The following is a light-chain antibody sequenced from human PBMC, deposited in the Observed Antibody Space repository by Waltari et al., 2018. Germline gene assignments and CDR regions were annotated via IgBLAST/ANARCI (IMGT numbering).Light chain of an antibody. Sequence: EIVLPQPPGPLSLSPGERATLSCRASQSVSRTLAWYQQKPGQAPRLLIYEASSRATGIPERFSGSGSGTEFSLTITRLEPEDFAVYYCQQYVSLSVTFGQGTKVEIK. CDR3: QQYVSLSVT. V-gene: IGKV3-20*01. CDR2: EAS. CDR1: QSVSRT. J-gene: IGKJ1*01.